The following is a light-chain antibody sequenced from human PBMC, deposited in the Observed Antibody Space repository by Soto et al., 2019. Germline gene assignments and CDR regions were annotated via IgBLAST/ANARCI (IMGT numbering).Light chain of an antibody. CDR1: QSVSSN. CDR3: QQYNDWPPYT. V-gene: IGKV3-15*01. J-gene: IGKJ2*01. Sequence: EIVMTQSPATLSVSPGERAALSCRASQSVSSNLAWYQQKPGQAPRLLIYGASTRATGIPARFSGSGSGTEFTLTISSRQSEDFAVYYCQQYNDWPPYTFGPGTKLEIK. CDR2: GAS.